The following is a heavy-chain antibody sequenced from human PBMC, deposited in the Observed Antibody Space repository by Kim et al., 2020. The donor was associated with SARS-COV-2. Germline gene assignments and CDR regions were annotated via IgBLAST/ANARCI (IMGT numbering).Heavy chain of an antibody. V-gene: IGHV4-38-2*02. J-gene: IGHJ4*02. CDR1: GYSIRSGYY. D-gene: IGHD5-12*01. CDR2: IYHSGTT. CDR3: ASQYSGYDWDFDY. Sequence: SETLSLTCTVSGYSIRSGYYWGWIRQPPGKGLEWIGSIYHSGTTYYNPSLKSRVTISVDTSKNQFSLKLTSVTAADTAVYYCASQYSGYDWDFDYWGQGT.